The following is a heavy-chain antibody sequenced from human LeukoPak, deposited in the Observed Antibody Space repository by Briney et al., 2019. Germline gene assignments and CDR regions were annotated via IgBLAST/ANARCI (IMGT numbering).Heavy chain of an antibody. Sequence: SETLSLTCAVYGGSFSGYYWSWIRQPPGKGLEWIGEINHSGSTNYNPSLKSRVTISVDTSKNQFSLKLSSVTAADTAVYYCARELSVYCSSTSCYNRFDYWGQGTLVTVSS. CDR3: ARELSVYCSSTSCYNRFDY. J-gene: IGHJ4*02. CDR2: INHSGST. CDR1: GGSFSGYY. V-gene: IGHV4-34*01. D-gene: IGHD2-2*01.